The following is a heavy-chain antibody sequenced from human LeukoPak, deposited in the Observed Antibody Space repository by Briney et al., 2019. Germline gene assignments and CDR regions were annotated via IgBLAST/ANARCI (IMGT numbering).Heavy chain of an antibody. CDR2: IRYDGSNK. CDR3: AKDPRVSHYYYYYMDV. Sequence: GGSLRLSCAASGFTFSSYGMHWVRQAPGKGLEWVAFIRYDGSNKYYADSVKGRFTISRDNSKNTLYLQMNSLRAEDTAVYYCAKDPRVSHYYYYYMDVWGKGTTVTVSS. V-gene: IGHV3-30*02. CDR1: GFTFSSYG. J-gene: IGHJ6*03.